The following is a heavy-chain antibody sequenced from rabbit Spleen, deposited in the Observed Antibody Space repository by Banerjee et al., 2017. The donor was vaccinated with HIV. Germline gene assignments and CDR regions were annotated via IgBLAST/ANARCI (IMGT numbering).Heavy chain of an antibody. D-gene: IGHD1-1*01. J-gene: IGHJ4*01. CDR3: ARDLDGVIGWNFGW. Sequence: QEQLVESGGGLVQPGGSLTLSCKASGFDFSAYGMSWVRQAPGKGLEWIGYIDPIFGRTYYASWVNGRFTISRENTQNTVSLQMNSLTAADTATYFCARDLDGVIGWNFGWWGPGTLVTVS. CDR2: IDPIFGRT. CDR1: GFDFSAYG. V-gene: IGHV1S47*01.